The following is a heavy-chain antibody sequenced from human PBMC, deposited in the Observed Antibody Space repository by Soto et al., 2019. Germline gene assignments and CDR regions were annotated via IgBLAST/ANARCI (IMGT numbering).Heavy chain of an antibody. CDR1: GFTFDDYA. CDR3: AKDTAGRPNYGMDV. J-gene: IGHJ6*02. CDR2: ISWNSGSI. Sequence: EVQLVESGGGLVQPGRSLRLSCAASGFTFDDYAMHWVRQAPGKGLAWVSSISWNSGSIGYADSVKGRFTISRDNAKNARYLQMNSLRAEDTALYYCAKDTAGRPNYGMDVWGQGTTVTVSS. D-gene: IGHD6-6*01. V-gene: IGHV3-9*01.